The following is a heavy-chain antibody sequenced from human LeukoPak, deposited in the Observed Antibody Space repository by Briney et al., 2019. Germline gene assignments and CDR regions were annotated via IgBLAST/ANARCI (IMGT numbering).Heavy chain of an antibody. CDR3: ARHIAVAGQRGFDY. D-gene: IGHD6-19*01. CDR2: IYHSGKT. CDR1: GGSINNYW. Sequence: SETLSLTCAVSGGSINNYWWSWVRQPAGKGLGWIGEIYHSGKTNYNVSLKSRVTMSVDKSKNQFSLKLTSVTAADTAFYFCARHIAVAGQRGFDYWGQGTLVTVSS. J-gene: IGHJ4*02. V-gene: IGHV4-4*02.